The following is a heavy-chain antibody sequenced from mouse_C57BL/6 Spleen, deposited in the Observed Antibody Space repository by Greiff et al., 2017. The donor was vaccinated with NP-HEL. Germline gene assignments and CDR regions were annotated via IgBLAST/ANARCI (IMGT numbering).Heavy chain of an antibody. J-gene: IGHJ3*01. D-gene: IGHD2-4*01. CDR2: INPSTGGT. Sequence: EVQLQQSGPELVKPGASVKISCKASGYSFTGYYMNWVKQSPEKSLEWIGEINPSTGGTTYNQKFKAKATLTVDKSSSTAYMQLKSLTSEDSAVYYCARPDYRSLAYWGQGTLVTVSA. V-gene: IGHV1-42*01. CDR3: ARPDYRSLAY. CDR1: GYSFTGYY.